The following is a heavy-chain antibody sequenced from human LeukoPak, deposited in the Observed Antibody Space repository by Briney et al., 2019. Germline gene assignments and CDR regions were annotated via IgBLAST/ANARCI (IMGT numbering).Heavy chain of an antibody. Sequence: SETLSLTCTVPGGSINNYYWSWIRLPAGKGLEWIGRIYTTGSSNYNPSLKGRVTISVDNSKNQFSLNLSSVTAADTAIYYCARDGYSSAWADLEYFDYWGQGIPVTVSS. D-gene: IGHD6-19*01. J-gene: IGHJ4*02. V-gene: IGHV4-4*07. CDR3: ARDGYSSAWADLEYFDY. CDR1: GGSINNYY. CDR2: IYTTGSS.